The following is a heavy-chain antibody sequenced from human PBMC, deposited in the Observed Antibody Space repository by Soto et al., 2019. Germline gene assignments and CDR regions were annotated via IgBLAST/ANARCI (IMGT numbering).Heavy chain of an antibody. D-gene: IGHD6-13*01. Sequence: QVQLVQSGAEVQKPGSSVKVSCKASGGTFSSYAISWVRQAPGQGLEWMGGIIPIFGTAKYAQKFQGRVTITADESTSTAYMELSSLRSEDTAVYYCARTPRAAAGLYYFDYWGQGTLVTVSS. CDR3: ARTPRAAAGLYYFDY. CDR1: GGTFSSYA. J-gene: IGHJ4*02. CDR2: IIPIFGTA. V-gene: IGHV1-69*01.